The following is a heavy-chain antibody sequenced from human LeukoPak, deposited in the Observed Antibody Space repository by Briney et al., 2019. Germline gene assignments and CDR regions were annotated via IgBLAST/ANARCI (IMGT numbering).Heavy chain of an antibody. CDR1: GDSVSIYY. CDR3: ARWNDGNHHFDC. J-gene: IGHJ4*02. V-gene: IGHV4-59*02. CDR2: IHQSGST. D-gene: IGHD1-1*01. Sequence: SETLSLTCTVSGDSVSIYYWNWIRQPPGKGPEWIGYIHQSGSTNNNPSLRRRVTMSVDTSRNQFSLHLISLTAADTAVYYCARWNDGNHHFDCWGQGTLVTVSA.